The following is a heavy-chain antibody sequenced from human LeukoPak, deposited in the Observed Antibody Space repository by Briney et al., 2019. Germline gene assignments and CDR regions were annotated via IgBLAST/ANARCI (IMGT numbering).Heavy chain of an antibody. J-gene: IGHJ6*02. CDR3: ATGIVVVPAAYYYGMDV. V-gene: IGHV1-8*01. Sequence: ASVKVSCKASGYTFTSHDINWVRQATGQGLEWMGWMSPNSGDTGYAQKFQGRVTMTEDTSTDTAYMELSSLRSEDTAVYYCATGIVVVPAAYYYGMDVWGQGTTVTVSS. CDR2: MSPNSGDT. CDR1: GYTFTSHD. D-gene: IGHD2-2*01.